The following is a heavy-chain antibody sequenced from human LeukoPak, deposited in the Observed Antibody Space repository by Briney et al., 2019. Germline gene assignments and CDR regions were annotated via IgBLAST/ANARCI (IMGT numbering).Heavy chain of an antibody. J-gene: IGHJ4*02. D-gene: IGHD4-23*01. CDR2: IDGNGRTT. CDR3: ARGRPHGNDY. CDR1: GFTFSSEW. V-gene: IGHV3-74*01. Sequence: GGSLRLSCAASGFTFSSEWMHWVRQAPGRGLVWISHIDGNGRTTNYGDSVRGRFTVSRDNAKNTLYLQMNSLRAEDTAVYYCARGRPHGNDYWGQGTLVTVSS.